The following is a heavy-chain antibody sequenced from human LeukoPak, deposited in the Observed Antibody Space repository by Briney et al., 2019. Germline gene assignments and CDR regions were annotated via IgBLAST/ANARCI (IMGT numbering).Heavy chain of an antibody. Sequence: SETLSLTCTVSDGSIYTYYWSWIRQPPGKGLEWIGYVFYSGSTNYNPSLKSRVTISVDTSKNQFSLKLSSVIAADTAVYYCARTGRYSSGPPGAFDIWGQGTMVTVSS. CDR2: VFYSGST. CDR1: DGSIYTYY. V-gene: IGHV4-59*08. CDR3: ARTGRYSSGPPGAFDI. D-gene: IGHD6-19*01. J-gene: IGHJ3*02.